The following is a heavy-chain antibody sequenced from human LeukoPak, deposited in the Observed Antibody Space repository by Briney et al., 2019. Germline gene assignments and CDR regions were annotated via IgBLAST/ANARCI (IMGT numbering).Heavy chain of an antibody. J-gene: IGHJ3*02. Sequence: SETLSLTCAVYGGSFSGYYWSWIRQPPGKGLEWIGEINHSGSTNYNPSLKSRATISVDTSKNQFSLKLSSVTAADTAVYYCARLYYYGSGSYSDAFDIWGQGAMLTVSS. D-gene: IGHD3-10*01. CDR2: INHSGST. V-gene: IGHV4-34*01. CDR1: GGSFSGYY. CDR3: ARLYYYGSGSYSDAFDI.